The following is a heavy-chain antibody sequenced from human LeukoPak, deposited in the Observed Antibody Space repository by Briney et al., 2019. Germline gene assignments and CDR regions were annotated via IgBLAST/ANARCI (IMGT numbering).Heavy chain of an antibody. J-gene: IGHJ5*02. Sequence: KPSETLSLTCAVSGGSISSGGYSWSWIRQPPGKGLEWIGYIYHSGSTYYSPSLKSRVTISVDRSKNQFSLKLSSVTAADTAVYYCARTRIVVDNWFDPWGQGTLVTVSS. CDR2: IYHSGST. V-gene: IGHV4-30-2*01. D-gene: IGHD2-15*01. CDR3: ARTRIVVDNWFDP. CDR1: GGSISSGGYS.